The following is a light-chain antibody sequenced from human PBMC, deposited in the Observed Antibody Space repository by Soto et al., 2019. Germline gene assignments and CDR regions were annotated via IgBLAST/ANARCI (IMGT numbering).Light chain of an antibody. Sequence: TQPPGPLSPSLGERATLSCRASQSVIINLAWYQQKPGQAPRLLIYGASTRATGIPSRFSGSGSGTEFTLTISSLQSEDFAVYYCQQNNNWPPWTFGQGTEVDIK. J-gene: IGKJ1*01. CDR3: QQNNNWPPWT. V-gene: IGKV3-15*01. CDR1: QSVIIN. CDR2: GAS.